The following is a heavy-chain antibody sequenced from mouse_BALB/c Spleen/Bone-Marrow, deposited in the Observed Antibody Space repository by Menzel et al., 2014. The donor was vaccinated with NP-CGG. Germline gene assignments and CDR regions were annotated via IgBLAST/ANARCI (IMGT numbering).Heavy chain of an antibody. Sequence: QVQLQQSGAELVRPGASVKLSCKASGYTFTSYWINWVKQRPGQGLEWIGNIYPSDSYTNYNQKFKDKATLTVDKSSSTAYMQLSSPTSEDSADYYCTRAGATVPFDYWGQGTTLTVSS. CDR2: IYPSDSYT. D-gene: IGHD1-1*01. V-gene: IGHV1-69*02. CDR3: TRAGATVPFDY. CDR1: GYTFTSYW. J-gene: IGHJ2*01.